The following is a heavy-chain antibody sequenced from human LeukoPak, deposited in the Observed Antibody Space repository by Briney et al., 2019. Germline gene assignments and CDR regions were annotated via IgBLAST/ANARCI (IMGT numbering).Heavy chain of an antibody. D-gene: IGHD4-11*01. CDR2: ISGSGDST. V-gene: IGHV3-23*01. J-gene: IGHJ5*02. CDR3: AKDGSYIKGPNWFDP. Sequence: PGGSLRLSCVVSGFTFSSYSMSWVRQAPGKGLEWVSAISGSGDSTYYADSVKGRFTISRDNSKNTLYLQMNSLRVEDTAVYYCAKDGSYIKGPNWFDPWGQGTLVTVSS. CDR1: GFTFSSYS.